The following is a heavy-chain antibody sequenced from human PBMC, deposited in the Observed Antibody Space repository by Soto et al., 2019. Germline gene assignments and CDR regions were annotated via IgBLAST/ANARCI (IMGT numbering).Heavy chain of an antibody. D-gene: IGHD1-26*01. J-gene: IGHJ4*02. CDR1: GGSFSGYY. Sequence: PSEPLSLTCDVYGGSFSGYYWGWLRLPPGKGLEWIGEINHSGSTNYNPSLKSRVTISVDTSKNQFTLKLISVTAAYTAVYYCARRYGGNFDYWGQGTLVTVSS. V-gene: IGHV4-34*01. CDR3: ARRYGGNFDY. CDR2: INHSGST.